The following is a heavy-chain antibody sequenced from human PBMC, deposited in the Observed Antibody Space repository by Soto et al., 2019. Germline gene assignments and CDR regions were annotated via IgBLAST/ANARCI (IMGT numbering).Heavy chain of an antibody. Sequence: GGSLRLSCAASGFTFSSYAMHWVRQAPGKGLEWVAVISYDGSNKYYADSVKGRFTISRDNSKNTLYLQMNSLRAEDTAVYYCARDQPTYSSGWYAVDYFDYWGQGTLVTVSS. CDR2: ISYDGSNK. CDR1: GFTFSSYA. J-gene: IGHJ4*02. V-gene: IGHV3-30-3*01. CDR3: ARDQPTYSSGWYAVDYFDY. D-gene: IGHD6-19*01.